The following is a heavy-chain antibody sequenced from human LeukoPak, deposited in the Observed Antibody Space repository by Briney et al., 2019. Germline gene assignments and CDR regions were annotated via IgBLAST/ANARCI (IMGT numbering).Heavy chain of an antibody. CDR2: INHSGST. V-gene: IGHV4-39*07. CDR3: ARAVVIDTAFDY. J-gene: IGHJ4*02. Sequence: SETLSLTCTVSGGSISSSSYYWSWIRQPPGKGLEWIGEINHSGSTNYNPSLKSRVTMSLDTSKNHFSLKLSSVTAADTAVYYCARAVVIDTAFDYWGQGTLVTVSS. CDR1: GGSISSSSYY. D-gene: IGHD2-21*01.